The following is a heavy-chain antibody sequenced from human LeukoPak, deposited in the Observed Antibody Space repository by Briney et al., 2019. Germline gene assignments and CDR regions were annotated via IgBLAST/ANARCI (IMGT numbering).Heavy chain of an antibody. CDR2: IRYDGSNK. J-gene: IGHJ4*02. V-gene: IGHV3-30*02. D-gene: IGHD2-2*01. CDR3: AKDRCSSSSSRCSREACEN. CDR1: GFTFSSYG. Sequence: GGSLRLSCAASGFTFSSYGMHWVRQAPGKGLEWVSFIRYDGSNKYYADSVKGRFTISRDNSKNTLYLQMNSLRAEDTAVYFCAKDRCSSSSSRCSREACENWGQGTLVTVSS.